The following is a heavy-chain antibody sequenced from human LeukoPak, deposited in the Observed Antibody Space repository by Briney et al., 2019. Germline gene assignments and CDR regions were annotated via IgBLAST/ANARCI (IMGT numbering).Heavy chain of an antibody. Sequence: GGSLRLSCAASGFTVSSNYMSWVRQAPGKGLEWVSVIYSGGSTYYADSVKGRFTISRDNSKNTLYLQMNSLRAEDTAVYYCARDRRGSSGRGPHSFDYWGPGTLVTVSS. CDR2: IYSGGST. V-gene: IGHV3-53*01. D-gene: IGHD6-6*01. CDR1: GFTVSSNY. J-gene: IGHJ4*02. CDR3: ARDRRGSSGRGPHSFDY.